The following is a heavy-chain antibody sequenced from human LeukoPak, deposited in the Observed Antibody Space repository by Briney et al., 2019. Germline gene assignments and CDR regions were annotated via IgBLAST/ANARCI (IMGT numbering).Heavy chain of an antibody. CDR3: AIVVVTAIRPPDAFDI. Sequence: SETLSPTCAVYGGSFSGYYWSWIRQPPGKGLEWIGEINHSGSTNYNPSLKSRVTISVDTSKNQFSLKLSSVTAADTAVYYCAIVVVTAIRPPDAFDIWGQGTMVTVSS. V-gene: IGHV4-34*01. D-gene: IGHD2-21*02. J-gene: IGHJ3*02. CDR2: INHSGST. CDR1: GGSFSGYY.